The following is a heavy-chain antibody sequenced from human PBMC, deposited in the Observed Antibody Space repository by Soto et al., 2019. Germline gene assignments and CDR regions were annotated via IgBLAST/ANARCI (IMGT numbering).Heavy chain of an antibody. V-gene: IGHV4-59*01. CDR2: IYSNGST. Sequence: SETLSLTFTVSGGSIRLYYGSWIRPPPGKGGVWMGYIYSNGSTTYNPSLKSRFSISRGKSKKQFSRRLSCGICADTAVYYCARDWGAIGNNDYYYSRMDGWALGITVTVSS. J-gene: IGHJ6*02. CDR3: ARDWGAIGNNDYYYSRMDG. D-gene: IGHD3-16*01. CDR1: GGSIRLYY.